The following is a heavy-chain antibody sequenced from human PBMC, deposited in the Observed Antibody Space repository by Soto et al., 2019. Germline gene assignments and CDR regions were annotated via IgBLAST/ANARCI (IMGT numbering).Heavy chain of an antibody. CDR3: ARGTRSGSYYYYGLDV. J-gene: IGHJ6*02. D-gene: IGHD1-26*01. CDR1: XGTFSSYA. Sequence: SVKVSCXASXGTFSSYAISCVRQAPGQGLEWXXXXXXXXXXXXXXXXXQGRVTITADKSTSTAYMELRSLRSEDTAVYYCARGTRSGSYYYYGLDVWGQGTTVTVSS. CDR2: XXXXXXXX. V-gene: IGHV1-69*10.